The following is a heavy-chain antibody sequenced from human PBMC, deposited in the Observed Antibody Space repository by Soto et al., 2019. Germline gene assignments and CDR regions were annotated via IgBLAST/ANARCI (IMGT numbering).Heavy chain of an antibody. CDR3: SKISTHHAGSGYYYGVDY. V-gene: IGHV3-23*01. CDR2: ISGSGGST. Sequence: HCWAVAEGTCGSYGGRRVIKEKRKGLEWVSAISGSGGSTYYADSVKGRFTISRDNSKNTLYLQMNSLRAEDTAVYYCSKISTHHAGSGYYYGVDYRVKGTLVTVSS. J-gene: IGHJ4*02. D-gene: IGHD3-22*01. CDR1: EGTCGSYG.